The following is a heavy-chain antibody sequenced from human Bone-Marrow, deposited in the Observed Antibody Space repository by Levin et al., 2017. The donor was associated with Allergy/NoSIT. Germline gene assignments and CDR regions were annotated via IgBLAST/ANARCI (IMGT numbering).Heavy chain of an antibody. Sequence: GGSLRLSCAVSGFTFSSYGMHWVRQAPGKGLEWLAVILDDGSTKHYSDSVRGRFIISRDNPKSTLFLQMNSLRTDDTAVYYCASGPGFNPLLDNWGLGTLVTVSS. D-gene: IGHD3-10*01. J-gene: IGHJ4*02. CDR3: ASGPGFNPLLDN. V-gene: IGHV3-30*03. CDR2: ILDDGSTK. CDR1: GFTFSSYG.